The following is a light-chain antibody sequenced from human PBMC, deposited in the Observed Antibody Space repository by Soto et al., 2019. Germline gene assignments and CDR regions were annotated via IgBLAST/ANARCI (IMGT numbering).Light chain of an antibody. Sequence: DIQMTQSPSSLSASVGDRVIITCRASQSIISFLSWYQQEPGKAPKLLIYTASSLQSGVPSRFSGSGSGTDFTLTITSLQPEDFATYYCQQSYSTPQTFGQGTKVEIK. CDR1: QSIISF. J-gene: IGKJ1*01. CDR2: TAS. V-gene: IGKV1-39*01. CDR3: QQSYSTPQT.